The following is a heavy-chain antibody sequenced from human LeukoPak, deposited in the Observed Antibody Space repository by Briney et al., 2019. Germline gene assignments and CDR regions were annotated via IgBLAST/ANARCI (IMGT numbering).Heavy chain of an antibody. Sequence: SETLSLTCTVSGGSISSYYWSWIRQPAGKGLEWIGRIYTSGSTKYNPSLKSRVTMSVDTSKNQFSLKLSSVTAADTAVYYCARGIFRGSDSSGYYYDRFDYWGQGTLVTVSS. J-gene: IGHJ4*02. D-gene: IGHD3-22*01. V-gene: IGHV4-4*07. CDR3: ARGIFRGSDSSGYYYDRFDY. CDR1: GGSISSYY. CDR2: IYTSGST.